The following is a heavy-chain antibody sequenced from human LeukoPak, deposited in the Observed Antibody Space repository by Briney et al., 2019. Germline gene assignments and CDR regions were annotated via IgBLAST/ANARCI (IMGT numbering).Heavy chain of an antibody. CDR2: ISGSGSST. J-gene: IGHJ4*02. V-gene: IGHV3-23*01. Sequence: GGSLRLSCAASGFTFSSYGMSWVRQAPGKGLEWVSLISGSGSSTYYADSVKGRFTISRDNSKNTLHLQMNSLRAEDTAVYYCARDLEDLADYWGQGTLVTVSS. CDR3: ARDLEDLADY. D-gene: IGHD2-15*01. CDR1: GFTFSSYG.